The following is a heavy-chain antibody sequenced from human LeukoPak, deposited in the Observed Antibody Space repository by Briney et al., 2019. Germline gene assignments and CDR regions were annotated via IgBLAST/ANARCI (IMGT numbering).Heavy chain of an antibody. V-gene: IGHV3-33*01. CDR3: TRYNNDHFDY. Sequence: GGSLRLSCAGSGFTFGGYGMHWFRQTPGKGLEWVAVIAYDGSRAFYADSMKGRFTISRDNSKNTMSVQMDDLRAEDTAVYYCTRYNNDHFDYWGQGTLVTVSS. J-gene: IGHJ4*02. CDR1: GFTFGGYG. CDR2: IAYDGSRA. D-gene: IGHD1-14*01.